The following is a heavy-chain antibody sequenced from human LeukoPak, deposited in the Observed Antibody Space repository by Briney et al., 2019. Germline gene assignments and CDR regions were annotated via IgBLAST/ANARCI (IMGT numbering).Heavy chain of an antibody. D-gene: IGHD3-22*01. J-gene: IGHJ4*02. CDR3: ARGYERGPYYYDSSGYPDY. V-gene: IGHV3-21*01. CDR1: GFTFSTYT. CDR2: TTSSSSYI. Sequence: GGSLRLSCAASGFTFSTYTMNWVRQAPGKGLEWVSSTTSSSSYIYYADSVKGRFTISRDNAKNSLYLQMNSLRAEDTAVYYCARGYERGPYYYDSSGYPDYWGQGTLVTVSS.